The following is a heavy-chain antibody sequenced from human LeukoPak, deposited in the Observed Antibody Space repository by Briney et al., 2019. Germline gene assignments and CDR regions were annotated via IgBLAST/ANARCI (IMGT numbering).Heavy chain of an antibody. J-gene: IGHJ3*02. Sequence: GGSLRLSCAASGFTFSSYAMHWVRQAPGKGLEWVAVISHDGSNKYYADSVKGRFTISRDNSKNTLYLQMNSLRAEDTAVYYCARVGYGDYGGAFDIWGQGTMVTVSS. CDR2: ISHDGSNK. CDR3: ARVGYGDYGGAFDI. D-gene: IGHD4-17*01. CDR1: GFTFSSYA. V-gene: IGHV3-30*04.